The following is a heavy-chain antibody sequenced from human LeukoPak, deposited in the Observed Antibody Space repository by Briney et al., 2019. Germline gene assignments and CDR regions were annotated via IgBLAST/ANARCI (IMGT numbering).Heavy chain of an antibody. J-gene: IGHJ5*02. Sequence: GGSLRLSCAASGFTVSSNYMSWVRQAPGKGLEWVSVIYSGGSTYYADSVKGRFTISRDNSKNTVYLQMNSLRAEDTAVYYCARLVTGTTVINSGWFDPWGQGTLVTVSS. CDR2: IYSGGST. V-gene: IGHV3-66*04. CDR3: ARLVTGTTVINSGWFDP. D-gene: IGHD4-23*01. CDR1: GFTVSSNY.